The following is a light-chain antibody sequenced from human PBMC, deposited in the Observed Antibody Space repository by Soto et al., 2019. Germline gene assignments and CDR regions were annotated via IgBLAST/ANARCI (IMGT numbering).Light chain of an antibody. CDR1: QSISSY. Sequence: DIQMTQSPSSLSASVGDRVTITCRASQSISSYLNWYQQKPGEAPKLLIYAASTLQSGVPSRFSGSGSGTDFTLTISSLQPEDFATYYCQQLNSYPGTFGQGTRLEIK. V-gene: IGKV1-39*01. CDR3: QQLNSYPGT. J-gene: IGKJ5*01. CDR2: AAS.